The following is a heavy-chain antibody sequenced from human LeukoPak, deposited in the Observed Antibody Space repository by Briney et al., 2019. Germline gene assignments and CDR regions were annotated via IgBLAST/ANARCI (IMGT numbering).Heavy chain of an antibody. D-gene: IGHD3-22*01. Sequence: GGSLRLSCVASGFTFSSYNMHWVRQAPGKGLEWVAVIWYDGSNKWYADSVKGRFTISRDNSKNTLYLQMDSLRAEDTAVYYCARARNNYDSSGYSALDCWGQGTLVTVSS. CDR1: GFTFSSYN. CDR2: IWYDGSNK. CDR3: ARARNNYDSSGYSALDC. J-gene: IGHJ4*02. V-gene: IGHV3-33*08.